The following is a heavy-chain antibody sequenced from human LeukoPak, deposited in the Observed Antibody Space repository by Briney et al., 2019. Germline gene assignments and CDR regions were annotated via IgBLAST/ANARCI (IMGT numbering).Heavy chain of an antibody. Sequence: GGSLRLSCAVSGFTFSSYWMHWVRQAPGKGLVWVSHIKTDGSTTAYADSVKGRFTISRDNAENTLYLQMNSLRAEDTAVYYCARDLARLPDYDFWSGYTAPYYYYYGMDVWSQGTTVTVSS. D-gene: IGHD3-3*01. V-gene: IGHV3-74*01. J-gene: IGHJ6*02. CDR2: IKTDGSTT. CDR3: ARDLARLPDYDFWSGYTAPYYYYYGMDV. CDR1: GFTFSSYW.